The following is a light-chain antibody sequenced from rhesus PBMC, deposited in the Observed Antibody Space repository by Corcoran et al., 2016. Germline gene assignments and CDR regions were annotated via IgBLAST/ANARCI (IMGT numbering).Light chain of an antibody. Sequence: DIQMTQSPSSLSASVGDTVTITCRASQSISSWVAWYQQKPGKAPKLLIDKAASLQSGVPSRFSGRGSGTDFTLTISSLQSEDFATYYCQQYSSSPLTFGGGTKVELK. CDR1: QSISSW. CDR3: QQYSSSPLT. J-gene: IGKJ4*01. CDR2: KAA. V-gene: IGKV1-22*01.